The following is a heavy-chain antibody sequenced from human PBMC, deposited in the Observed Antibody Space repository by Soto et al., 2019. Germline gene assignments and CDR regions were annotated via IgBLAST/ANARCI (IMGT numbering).Heavy chain of an antibody. D-gene: IGHD5-12*01. J-gene: IGHJ5*02. CDR3: AKGSIEYSASVDR. CDR2: FSRSNGVA. V-gene: IGHV3-23*01. Sequence: EVHMLESGGYLVQPGGSLRVSCASGFTFSHYTMAWVRQAPGKGLEWVSGFSRSNGVAYYADSVKGRFTISRDNSKNTVFLQMNSLRAEDTATYFCAKGSIEYSASVDRWGQGTLVLVSS. CDR1: GFTFSHYT.